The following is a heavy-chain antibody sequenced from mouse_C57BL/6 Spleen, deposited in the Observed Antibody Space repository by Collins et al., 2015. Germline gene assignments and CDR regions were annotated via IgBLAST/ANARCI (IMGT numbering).Heavy chain of an antibody. Sequence: QIQLVQSGPELKKPGETVKISCKASGYTFTTYGMSWVKQAPGKGLKWMGWINTYSGVPTYADDFKGRFAFSLETSASTAYLQINNLKNEDTATYFCATLRPFAYWGQGTLVTVSA. CDR1: GYTFTTYG. D-gene: IGHD2-12*01. CDR3: ATLRPFAY. J-gene: IGHJ3*01. CDR2: INTYSGVP. V-gene: IGHV9-3*01.